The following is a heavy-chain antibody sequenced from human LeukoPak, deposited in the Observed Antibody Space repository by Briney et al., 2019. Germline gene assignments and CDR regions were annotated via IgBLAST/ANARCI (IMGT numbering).Heavy chain of an antibody. CDR3: AGGRGDF. D-gene: IGHD3-10*01. CDR1: VFTFSSYC. J-gene: IGHJ4*02. V-gene: IGHV3-7*01. Sequence: GRSLRLSCAASVFTFSSYCMSCVRQAPGKGLEWVAIIKLDEIEKYYVDSVKGRFTISRDNAKSSLSLQMNSLRAEDTAVYYCAGGRGDFWGQGTLVTVSS. CDR2: IKLDEIEK.